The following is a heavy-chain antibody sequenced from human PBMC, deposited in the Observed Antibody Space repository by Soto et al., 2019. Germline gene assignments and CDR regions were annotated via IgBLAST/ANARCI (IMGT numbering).Heavy chain of an antibody. CDR1: GFTFSSYS. J-gene: IGHJ4*02. V-gene: IGHV3-21*01. Sequence: EVQLVESGGGLVKPGGSLRLSCAASGFTFSSYSMNWVRQAPGKGLEWVSSISSSSSYIYYADSVKGRFTISRDNAKNSLYLQMNSLRAEDTAVYYCARDVKAVAGTRIFDYWGQGTLVTVSS. CDR2: ISSSSSYI. CDR3: ARDVKAVAGTRIFDY. D-gene: IGHD6-19*01.